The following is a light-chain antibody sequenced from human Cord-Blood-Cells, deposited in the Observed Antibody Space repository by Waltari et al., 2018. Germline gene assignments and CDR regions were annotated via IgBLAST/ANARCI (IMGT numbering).Light chain of an antibody. CDR3: SSYTSSSTWV. V-gene: IGLV2-14*01. J-gene: IGLJ3*02. Sequence: QSALTQPASVSGSPGQSITISCPGTRSDVGGSNYVSWYQPHPGKAPKLLIYDVSNRPSGFSNRFSGSKSGNPASLTISGLQAEDEADYYCSSYTSSSTWVFGGGTKLTVL. CDR1: RSDVGGSNY. CDR2: DVS.